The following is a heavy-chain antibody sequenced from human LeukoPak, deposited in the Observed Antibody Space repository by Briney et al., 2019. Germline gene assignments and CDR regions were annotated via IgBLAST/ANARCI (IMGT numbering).Heavy chain of an antibody. CDR3: ASLTTRRFGVDV. D-gene: IGHD3-10*01. V-gene: IGHV1-69*04. CDR2: IIPVLGIA. Sequence: SVKVSCKASGGTFSSYAISWVRQAPGQGLEWMGRIIPVLGIANYAQKLQGRVTITADKSTSTAYMELSSLRSEDTAVYYCASLTTRRFGVDVWGQGTTVTVSS. CDR1: GGTFSSYA. J-gene: IGHJ6*02.